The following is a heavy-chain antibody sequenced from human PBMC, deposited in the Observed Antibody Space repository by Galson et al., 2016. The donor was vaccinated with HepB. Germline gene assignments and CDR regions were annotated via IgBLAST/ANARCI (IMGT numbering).Heavy chain of an antibody. J-gene: IGHJ6*02. CDR3: AGEAPSYGDGCMNV. D-gene: IGHD4-17*01. CDR2: IYSGGST. CDR1: GFTVSSNY. V-gene: IGHV3-66*01. Sequence: SLRLSCAASGFTVSSNYMSWVRQAPGKGLEWVSVIYSGGSTYYADSVKGRFTISRDNSKNTLFLQMNSLRGEDTAVYFCAGEAPSYGDGCMNVWGQGTTVTVSS.